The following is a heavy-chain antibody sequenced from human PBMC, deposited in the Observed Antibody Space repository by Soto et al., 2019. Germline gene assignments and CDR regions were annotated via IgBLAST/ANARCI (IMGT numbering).Heavy chain of an antibody. CDR2: IYHTGRT. D-gene: IGHD4-17*01. J-gene: IGHJ4*02. Sequence: PSETLSLTCTVSGDSISRNSYYWGWVRQPPGKGLEWIGSIYHTGRTNHNPSLRSRVTISVDTSENQFSLRLTSVTAVDTAVYYCARVKDFGDLFDSWGQGTLVTGSS. CDR1: GDSISRNSYY. CDR3: ARVKDFGDLFDS. V-gene: IGHV4-39*01.